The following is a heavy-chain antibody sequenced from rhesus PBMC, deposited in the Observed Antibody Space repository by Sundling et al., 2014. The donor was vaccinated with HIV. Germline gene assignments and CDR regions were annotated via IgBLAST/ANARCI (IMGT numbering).Heavy chain of an antibody. V-gene: IGHV4-173*01. Sequence: QLQLQESGPGLVKPSETLSLTCAVSAGSIRGNFWSWIRQPPGKGLEWVGRISGTGGSSDYNPSLKSRVSISADTSKNQFSLKVKSVTAADTAVYYCARGFYWNQFYVDYWGQGVLVTVSS. CDR1: AGSIRGNF. CDR2: ISGTGGSS. CDR3: ARGFYWNQFYVDY. J-gene: IGHJ4*01. D-gene: IGHD1-26*01.